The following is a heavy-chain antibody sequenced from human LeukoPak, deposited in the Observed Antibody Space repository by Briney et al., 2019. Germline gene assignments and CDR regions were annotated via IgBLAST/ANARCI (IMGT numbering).Heavy chain of an antibody. V-gene: IGHV1-69*05. Sequence: ASVKVSCKASGGTFSSYAISWVRQAPGQGLEWMGGIIPIFGTANYAQKFQGRVTITTDESTSTAYKELSSLRSEDTAVYYCARPVGYCSSTSCPMDVWGKGTTVTVSS. CDR3: ARPVGYCSSTSCPMDV. CDR1: GGTFSSYA. CDR2: IIPIFGTA. D-gene: IGHD2-2*01. J-gene: IGHJ6*04.